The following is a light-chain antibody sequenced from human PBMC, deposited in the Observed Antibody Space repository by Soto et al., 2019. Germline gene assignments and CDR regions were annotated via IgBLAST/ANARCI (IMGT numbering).Light chain of an antibody. J-gene: IGKJ4*01. V-gene: IGKV3-15*01. CDR3: QQYNNWPLALT. CDR1: ECVSSN. CDR2: GAS. Sequence: EIVMTQSPATLSVSPGERATLSCRAGECVSSNLAWYQQKPGQAPRLLIYGASTRATGIPARFSGSGSGTEFTLTISSLQSEDFAVYYCQQYNNWPLALTFGGGTKVDIK.